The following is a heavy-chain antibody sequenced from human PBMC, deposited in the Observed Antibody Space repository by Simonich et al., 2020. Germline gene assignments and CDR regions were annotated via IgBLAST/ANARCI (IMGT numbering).Heavy chain of an antibody. Sequence: QVQLQQWGAGLLKPSETLSLTCAVYGGTFSGYYWSWIRQPPGKGLEWIGEINHSGSTNDTPSLKSRVTISVDTSKNQFSLKLSSVTAADAAVYYCARHLQLGPFDYWGQGTLVTVSS. CDR1: GGTFSGYY. J-gene: IGHJ4*02. CDR2: INHSGST. V-gene: IGHV4-34*01. CDR3: ARHLQLGPFDY. D-gene: IGHD1-1*01.